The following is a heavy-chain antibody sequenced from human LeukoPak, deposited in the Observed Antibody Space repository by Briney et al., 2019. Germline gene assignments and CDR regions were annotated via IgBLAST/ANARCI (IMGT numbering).Heavy chain of an antibody. J-gene: IGHJ4*02. CDR2: ISAYNGNT. D-gene: IGHD3-22*01. CDR3: ARDDYYYDSSGYPFDY. Sequence: ASVKLSCKASGYTFTSYGISWVRQAPGQGIEWMGWISAYNGNTNYAQKLQGRVTMTTDTSTSTAYMELRSLRSDDTAVYYCARDDYYYDSSGYPFDYWGQGTLVTVSS. V-gene: IGHV1-18*01. CDR1: GYTFTSYG.